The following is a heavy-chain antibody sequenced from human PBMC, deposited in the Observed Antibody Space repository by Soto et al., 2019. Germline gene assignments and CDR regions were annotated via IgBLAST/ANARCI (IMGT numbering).Heavy chain of an antibody. CDR2: INAGNGNT. J-gene: IGHJ4*02. D-gene: IGHD6-13*01. CDR3: ARGVGQQLVPPFDY. Sequence: QVQLVQSGAEVKKPGASVKVSCKASGYTFTSYAMHWVRQAPGQRLEWMGWINAGNGNTKYSQKFQGRVTITRDTSASTAYMELSSLRSEDTAVYYCARGVGQQLVPPFDYWGQGTLATVSS. V-gene: IGHV1-3*01. CDR1: GYTFTSYA.